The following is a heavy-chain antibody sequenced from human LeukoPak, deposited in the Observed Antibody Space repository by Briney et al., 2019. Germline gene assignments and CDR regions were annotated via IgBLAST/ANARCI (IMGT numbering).Heavy chain of an antibody. D-gene: IGHD3-16*02. V-gene: IGHV3-9*01. CDR3: ARRFGDLSSYYMDV. J-gene: IGHJ6*03. Sequence: PGGSLRLSCAASGFTFDDYAMHWVRHAPGKGLEWVSGISWNSGSIIYADSVKGRFTISRDNAKNSLYLQMNSLRAEDTALYYCARRFGDLSSYYMDVWGKGTTVTVSS. CDR2: ISWNSGSI. CDR1: GFTFDDYA.